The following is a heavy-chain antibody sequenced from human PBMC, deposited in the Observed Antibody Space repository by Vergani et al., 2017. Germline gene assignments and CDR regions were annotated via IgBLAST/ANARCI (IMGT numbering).Heavy chain of an antibody. V-gene: IGHV4-31*03. Sequence: QVQLQESGPGLVKPSQTLSLTCTVSGGSISSGGYYWSWIRQHPGKGLEWIGYIYYSGSTYYNPSLKSRVTISVDTSKNQFSLKLSSVTAADTAVYYCAGEPYYDFWSGGGVHAFDIWGQGTMVTVSS. CDR2: IYYSGST. CDR3: AGEPYYDFWSGGGVHAFDI. J-gene: IGHJ3*02. D-gene: IGHD3-3*01. CDR1: GGSISSGGYY.